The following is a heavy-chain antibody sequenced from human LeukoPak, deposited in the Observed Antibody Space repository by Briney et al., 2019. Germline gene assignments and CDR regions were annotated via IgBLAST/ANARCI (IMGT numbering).Heavy chain of an antibody. CDR3: ARHRTTPLGATLLNRRSRGHRYFDY. CDR1: GGSFSGYY. CDR2: INHSGST. V-gene: IGHV4-34*01. Sequence: PSETLSLTCAVYGGSFSGYYWSWIRQPPGKGLEWIGEINHSGSTNYNPPLKSRVTISVATSKNQFSLKLSSVTAADTAVYYCARHRTTPLGATLLNRRSRGHRYFDYWGQGTLVTVSS. J-gene: IGHJ4*02. D-gene: IGHD1-26*01.